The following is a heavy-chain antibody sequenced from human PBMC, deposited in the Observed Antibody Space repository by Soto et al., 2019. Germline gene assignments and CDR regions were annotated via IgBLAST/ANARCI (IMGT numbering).Heavy chain of an antibody. J-gene: IGHJ5*02. CDR2: IYYSGST. CDR3: ARRRVTRENWFDP. Sequence: QSQTLSLTCTVSGGSISSSSYYWGWIRQPPGKGLEWIGSIYYSGSTYYNPSLSSRVTISVDTSKNQFSLKLSSVTAADTAVYYCARRRVTRENWFDPWGQGTLVTVSS. D-gene: IGHD3-9*01. CDR1: GGSISSSSYY. V-gene: IGHV4-39*01.